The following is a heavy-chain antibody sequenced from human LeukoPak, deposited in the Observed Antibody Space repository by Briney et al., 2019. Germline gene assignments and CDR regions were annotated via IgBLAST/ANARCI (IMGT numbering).Heavy chain of an antibody. V-gene: IGHV3-21*04. CDR3: ARSDEDDSYGMDV. J-gene: IGHJ6*02. Sequence: SVKGRFIISRDNAKNSLYLQMNSLRAEDTAVYYCARSDEDDSYGMDVWGQGTTVTVSS. D-gene: IGHD3-3*01.